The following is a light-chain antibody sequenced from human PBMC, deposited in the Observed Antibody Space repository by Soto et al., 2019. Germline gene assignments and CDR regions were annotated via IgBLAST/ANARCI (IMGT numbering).Light chain of an antibody. Sequence: EIVLTQSPGTLSLSPGERATLSCRASQSIGGYLAWYQQKPGQPLRLLIYDASNRATGIPARCSGGGSGTDFTLTISNLAPEDFAVYHCVQRAIWPWTCGQGSKVEIK. CDR2: DAS. CDR3: VQRAIWPWT. J-gene: IGKJ1*01. V-gene: IGKV3-11*01. CDR1: QSIGGY.